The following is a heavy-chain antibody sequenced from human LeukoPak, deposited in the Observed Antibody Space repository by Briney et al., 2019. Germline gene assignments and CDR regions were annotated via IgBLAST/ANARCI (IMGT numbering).Heavy chain of an antibody. CDR3: ARGDYDSSGGAFDI. CDR1: GGSISSYY. D-gene: IGHD3-22*01. Sequence: SETLSLTCTVSGGSISSYYWSWIRQPPGKGLEWIGYIYYSGSTNYNPSLKSRVTISVDTSKNQFSLKLSSVTAADTAVYYCARGDYDSSGGAFDIWGQGTMVTVSS. V-gene: IGHV4-59*01. CDR2: IYYSGST. J-gene: IGHJ3*02.